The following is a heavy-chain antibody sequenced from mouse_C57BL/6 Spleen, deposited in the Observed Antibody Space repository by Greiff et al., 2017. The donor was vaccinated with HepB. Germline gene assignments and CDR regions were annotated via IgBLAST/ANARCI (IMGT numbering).Heavy chain of an antibody. Sequence: ESGPGLVKPSQSLSLTCSVTGYSITSGYYWNWIRQFPGNKLEWMGYISYDGSNNYNPSLKNRISITRDTSKNQFFLKLNSVTTEDTATYYCASFDGYYQYFDVWGTGTTVTVSS. CDR2: ISYDGSN. V-gene: IGHV3-6*01. J-gene: IGHJ1*03. CDR3: ASFDGYYQYFDV. D-gene: IGHD2-3*01. CDR1: GYSITSGYY.